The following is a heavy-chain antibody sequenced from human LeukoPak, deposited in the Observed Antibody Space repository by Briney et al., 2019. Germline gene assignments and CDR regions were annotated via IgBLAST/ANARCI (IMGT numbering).Heavy chain of an antibody. D-gene: IGHD2-15*01. J-gene: IGHJ4*02. V-gene: IGHV1-69-2*01. CDR1: GYTFTDYY. CDR2: VDPEDGET. Sequence: GATVKISCKASGYTFTDYYMHWVQQAPGKGLEWMGLVDPEDGETIYAEKFQSRVTITADTSTDTAHKELSSLRTEDTAVYYCATMEYCSGGRCPDWGQGTLVTVSS. CDR3: ATMEYCSGGRCPD.